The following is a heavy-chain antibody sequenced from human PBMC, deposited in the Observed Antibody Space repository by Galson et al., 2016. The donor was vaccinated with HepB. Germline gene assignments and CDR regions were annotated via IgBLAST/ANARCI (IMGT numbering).Heavy chain of an antibody. V-gene: IGHV3-53*01. CDR1: GISVSNHY. CDR3: ARDPNAAATGTWG. CDR2: MYSGGTT. Sequence: SLRLSCAASGISVSNHYMIWVRQAPGKGLEWVSSMYSGGTTDYANSVKGRSTISRDSSKNTVYLQMNSLTAEDTAVYFCARDPNAAATGTWGWGQGTLVTVSS. J-gene: IGHJ4*02. D-gene: IGHD6-13*01.